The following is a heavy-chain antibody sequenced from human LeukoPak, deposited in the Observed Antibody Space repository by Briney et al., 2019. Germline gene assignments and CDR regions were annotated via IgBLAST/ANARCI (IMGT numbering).Heavy chain of an antibody. J-gene: IGHJ4*02. CDR2: INWNSGDI. Sequence: GGSLRLSCAASGFTFDDYAMHWVRQAPGKGLEWVSGINWNSGDIGYADSVKGRFTISRDNAKNSLYLQMNSLRAEDTALYYCAKDFTSRGYTYGLGGYWGQGTLATVSS. CDR1: GFTFDDYA. V-gene: IGHV3-9*01. CDR3: AKDFTSRGYTYGLGGY. D-gene: IGHD5-18*01.